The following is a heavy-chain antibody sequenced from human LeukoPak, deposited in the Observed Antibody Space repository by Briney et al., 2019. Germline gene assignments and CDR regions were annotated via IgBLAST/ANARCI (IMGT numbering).Heavy chain of an antibody. Sequence: SETLSLTCTVPGDSISSYYWSWIRQPAGKGLEWIGRVYVTGSTNLNPALQSRVTMSVDTSKNQFSLKLTSVTAADTAVYYCARDRQWLVDHWGQGTLVAVSS. J-gene: IGHJ5*02. CDR1: GDSISSYY. CDR3: ARDRQWLVDH. CDR2: VYVTGST. D-gene: IGHD6-19*01. V-gene: IGHV4-4*07.